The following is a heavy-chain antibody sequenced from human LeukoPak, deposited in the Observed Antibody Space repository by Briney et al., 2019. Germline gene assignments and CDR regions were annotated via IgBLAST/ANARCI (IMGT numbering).Heavy chain of an antibody. V-gene: IGHV3-74*01. CDR1: EFDFFSYG. Sequence: GGSLRLSCVASEFDFFSYGMHWVRQAPGKGLVWISRIFTDGSTTNYADSVKGRFTISRDNAKNTLYLEMKSLRVEDTAVYYCARELPREVTLDSWGQGTLVTVSP. CDR3: ARELPREVTLDS. CDR2: IFTDGSTT. D-gene: IGHD2-21*02. J-gene: IGHJ5*01.